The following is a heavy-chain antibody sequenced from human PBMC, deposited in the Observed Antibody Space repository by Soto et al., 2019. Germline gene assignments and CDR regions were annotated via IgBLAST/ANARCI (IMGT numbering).Heavy chain of an antibody. CDR3: ARSYGWGFDY. V-gene: IGHV6-1*01. CDR1: GDSVASNSVG. CDR2: TYYRSKWYN. J-gene: IGHJ4*02. Sequence: SQTLSLTCAISGDSVASNSVGWHWIRQSPSRGLEWLGRTYYRSKWYNDYAVSVKSRITINPDTSKNRFSLQLNSVTPEDTALYYCARSYGWGFDYWGQGTLVTVSS. D-gene: IGHD1-26*01.